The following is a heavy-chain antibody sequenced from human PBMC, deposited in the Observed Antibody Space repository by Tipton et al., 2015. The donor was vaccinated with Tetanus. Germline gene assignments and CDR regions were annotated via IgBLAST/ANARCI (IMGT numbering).Heavy chain of an antibody. CDR2: IYDSGNT. Sequence: LRLSCTVSGGSISTGGYSWNWIRQLPGKGLEWIGYIYDSGNTLYNPSLKSRVTISVDASKTQFSLKLTSVTAADTAVYYCARHHPPRGFPYGGLHPWGQGTLVPVSS. D-gene: IGHD3-16*01. CDR1: GGSISTGGYS. CDR3: ARHHPPRGFPYGGLHP. J-gene: IGHJ5*02. V-gene: IGHV4-31*03.